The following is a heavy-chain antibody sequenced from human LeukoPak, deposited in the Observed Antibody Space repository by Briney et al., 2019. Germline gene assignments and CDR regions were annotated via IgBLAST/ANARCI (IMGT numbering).Heavy chain of an antibody. CDR2: INPNSGGT. CDR3: ARDGSYGDYGLGY. V-gene: IGHV1-2*02. D-gene: IGHD4-17*01. J-gene: IGHJ4*02. Sequence: ASVKVSCKASGYTFTSFGISWVRQAPGQGLEWMGWINPNSGGTNYAQKFQGRVTMTRDTSISTAYMELSRLRSDDTAVYYCARDGSYGDYGLGYWGQGTLVTVSS. CDR1: GYTFTSFG.